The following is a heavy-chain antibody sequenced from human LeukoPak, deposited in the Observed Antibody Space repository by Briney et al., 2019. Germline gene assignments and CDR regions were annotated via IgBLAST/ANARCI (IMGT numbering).Heavy chain of an antibody. D-gene: IGHD3-3*01. CDR3: AKDSRGGDFWSGYYVFDY. CDR2: ISGSGHDI. J-gene: IGHJ4*02. CDR1: GLSFSDSY. Sequence: GGSLRLSCVVSGLSFSDSYMTWIRQTPGMGLESLAYISGSGHDIYYADSVKGRFTISRDNSKNTLYLQMNSLRAEDTAVYYCAKDSRGGDFWSGYYVFDYWGQGTLVTVSS. V-gene: IGHV3-11*01.